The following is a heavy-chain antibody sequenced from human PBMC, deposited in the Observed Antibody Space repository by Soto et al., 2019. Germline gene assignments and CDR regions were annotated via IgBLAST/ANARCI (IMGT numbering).Heavy chain of an antibody. CDR2: IYYSGST. J-gene: IGHJ5*02. CDR1: GGSVSSGSYY. Sequence: PSETLSLTCTVSGGSVSSGSYYWSWIRQPPGKGLEWIGYIYYSGSTNYNPSLKSRVTISVDTSKNQFSLKLSSVTAADTAVYYCARDTRYCSGGSCYPNWFDPWGQGTLVTVSS. D-gene: IGHD2-15*01. V-gene: IGHV4-61*01. CDR3: ARDTRYCSGGSCYPNWFDP.